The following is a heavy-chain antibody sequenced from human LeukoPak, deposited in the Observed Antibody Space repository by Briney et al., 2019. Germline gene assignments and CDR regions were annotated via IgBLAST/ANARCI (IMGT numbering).Heavy chain of an antibody. CDR3: ARGLEVYCSSTSCFGRARFDP. D-gene: IGHD2-2*01. CDR2: INHSGGT. CDR1: GGSFSGYY. Sequence: PSETLSLTCAVYGGSFSGYYWSWIRQPPGKGLEWIGEINHSGGTNYNPSLKSRVTISVDTSKNQFSLKLSSVTAADTAVYYCARGLEVYCSSTSCFGRARFDPWGQGTLVTVSS. V-gene: IGHV4-34*01. J-gene: IGHJ5*02.